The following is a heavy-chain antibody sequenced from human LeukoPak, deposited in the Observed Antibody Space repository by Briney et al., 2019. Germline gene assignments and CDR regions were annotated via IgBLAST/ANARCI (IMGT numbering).Heavy chain of an antibody. CDR3: ATIKRGNIFGYFDF. J-gene: IGHJ4*02. CDR1: GGSISSYY. CDR2: IYYSGST. Sequence: SETLSLTCTVSGGSISSYYWSWIRQPPGKGLEWIGYIYYSGSTNYNPSLKSRFTLSADMSKNQFSLRLTSVTAADTAVYYCATIKRGNIFGYFDFWGQGILVTVYS. D-gene: IGHD5-18*01. V-gene: IGHV4-59*01.